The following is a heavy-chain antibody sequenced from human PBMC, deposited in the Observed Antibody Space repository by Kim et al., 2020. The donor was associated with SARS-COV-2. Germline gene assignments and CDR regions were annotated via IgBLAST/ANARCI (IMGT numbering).Heavy chain of an antibody. Sequence: ASVKVSCKASGYTFTSYGISWVRQAPGQGLEWMGWISAYNGNTNYAQKLQGRVTMTTDTSTSTAYMELRSLRSDDTAVYYCAREMITFGGVIAISRPYGMDVWGQGTTVTVSS. CDR1: GYTFTSYG. J-gene: IGHJ6*02. V-gene: IGHV1-18*01. CDR3: AREMITFGGVIAISRPYGMDV. D-gene: IGHD3-16*02. CDR2: ISAYNGNT.